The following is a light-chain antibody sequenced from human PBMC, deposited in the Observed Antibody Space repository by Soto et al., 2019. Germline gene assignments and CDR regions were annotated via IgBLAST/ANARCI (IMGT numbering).Light chain of an antibody. Sequence: EVVMTQSPATLPVSPGERATLSCRASQSVSIDLAWYQQTPCQAPRLLIYGASTRATGIPVRFSGSASGTEFTLTISSLQSEDFTVYYCQQYNKWPLTFGQGTKVDIK. CDR3: QQYNKWPLT. CDR2: GAS. V-gene: IGKV3-15*01. J-gene: IGKJ1*01. CDR1: QSVSID.